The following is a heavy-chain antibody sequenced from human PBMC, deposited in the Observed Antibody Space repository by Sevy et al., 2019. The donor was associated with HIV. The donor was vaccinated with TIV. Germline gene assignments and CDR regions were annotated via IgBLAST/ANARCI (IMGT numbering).Heavy chain of an antibody. CDR2: IWYDGSDK. D-gene: IGHD6-19*01. J-gene: IGHJ3*02. CDR3: ARVQQWLVNAFDI. Sequence: GGSLRLSCAASGFTFSDYGMHWVRQAPGKGLEWVAFIWYDGSDKYYVDSVKGRFTISRDNSKNTLYLQMNSLRAEDTAVHYCARVQQWLVNAFDIWGQGTMVTVSS. CDR1: GFTFSDYG. V-gene: IGHV3-33*01.